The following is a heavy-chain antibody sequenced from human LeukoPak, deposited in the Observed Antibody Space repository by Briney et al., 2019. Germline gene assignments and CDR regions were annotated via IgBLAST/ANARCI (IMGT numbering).Heavy chain of an antibody. Sequence: SETLSLTCTVSGGSTSSYYWNWIRQPAGKGLEWIGRIYTSGSTNYNPSLKSRVTMSVDTPKNQFSLKLSSVTAADTAVYYCARSYSSSWTSFDYWGQGSLVTVSS. V-gene: IGHV4-4*07. D-gene: IGHD6-13*01. J-gene: IGHJ4*02. CDR2: IYTSGST. CDR1: GGSTSSYY. CDR3: ARSYSSSWTSFDY.